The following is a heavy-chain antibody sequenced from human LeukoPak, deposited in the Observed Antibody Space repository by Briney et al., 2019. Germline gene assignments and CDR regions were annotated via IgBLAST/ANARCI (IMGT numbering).Heavy chain of an antibody. J-gene: IGHJ4*02. CDR2: ISYDGSNK. D-gene: IGHD4-17*01. CDR1: GFTFSSHG. Sequence: PGGSLRLSCAASGFTFSSHGMHWVRQAPGKGLEWVAVISYDGSNKYYADSVKGRFTISRDNSKNTLYLQMNSLRAEDTAVYYCAKDTGGYGDLTFVYWGQGTLVTVSS. V-gene: IGHV3-30*18. CDR3: AKDTGGYGDLTFVY.